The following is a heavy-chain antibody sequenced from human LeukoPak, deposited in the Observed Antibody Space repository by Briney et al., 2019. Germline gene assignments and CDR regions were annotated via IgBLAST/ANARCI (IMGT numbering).Heavy chain of an antibody. CDR2: ISDSGGST. CDR1: GFTFNNYD. J-gene: IGHJ6*03. D-gene: IGHD2-8*01. CDR3: ARMEVARNCTNGVCYIRFDHYYYYMDV. Sequence: PGESLRLSCAASGFTFNNYDMSWVRQAPGKGLEWVSSISDSGGSTYYADSVKGRFTISRDNSKRTLYLQMNSLRAEDTAVYYCARMEVARNCTNGVCYIRFDHYYYYMDVWGKGTTVTVSS. V-gene: IGHV3-23*01.